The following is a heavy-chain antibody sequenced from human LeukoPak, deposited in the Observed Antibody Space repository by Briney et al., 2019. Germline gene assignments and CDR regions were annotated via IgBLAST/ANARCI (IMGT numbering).Heavy chain of an antibody. CDR1: GGTFSSYA. Sequence: GASVKVSCKASGGTFSSYAISWVRQAPGQGLEWMGRIIPILGIANYAQKFQGRVTITADKSTSTAYMELSSLRSEDTAVYYCARDVGYCSSTSCHEYYYYMDVWGKGTTVTVSS. D-gene: IGHD2-2*01. V-gene: IGHV1-69*04. J-gene: IGHJ6*03. CDR2: IIPILGIA. CDR3: ARDVGYCSSTSCHEYYYYMDV.